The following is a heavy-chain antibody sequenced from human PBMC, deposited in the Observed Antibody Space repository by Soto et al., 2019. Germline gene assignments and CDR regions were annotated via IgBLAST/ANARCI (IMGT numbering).Heavy chain of an antibody. CDR3: ARVHMVRGGGHNVKHGMDV. D-gene: IGHD3-10*01. CDR1: GGSITSGGYY. Sequence: QVQLQESGPGLVKPSQTLSLTCTVSGGSITSGGYYWSWIRQHPGKGLEWIGYIYYSGSTYYNPSLKSRVTISVDSSKNQFSLKLSSVTAADTAVYYCARVHMVRGGGHNVKHGMDVWGQGTTVTVSS. V-gene: IGHV4-31*03. J-gene: IGHJ6*02. CDR2: IYYSGST.